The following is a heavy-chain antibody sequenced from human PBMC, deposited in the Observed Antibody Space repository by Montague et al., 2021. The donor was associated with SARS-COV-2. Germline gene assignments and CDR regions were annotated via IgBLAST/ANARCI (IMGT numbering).Heavy chain of an antibody. CDR1: GGSISSSSYY. CDR3: ARGIRRTWIQLWARSGFDY. Sequence: SETLSLTCTVSGGSISSSSYYWGWIRQPPGKGLEWIGCIYYSGXTXYXXXXKXRVTISVDTSKNQFSLKLSSVTAADTAVYYCARGIRRTWIQLWARSGFDYWGQGTLVTVSS. V-gene: IGHV4-39*07. D-gene: IGHD5-18*01. J-gene: IGHJ4*02. CDR2: IYYSGXT.